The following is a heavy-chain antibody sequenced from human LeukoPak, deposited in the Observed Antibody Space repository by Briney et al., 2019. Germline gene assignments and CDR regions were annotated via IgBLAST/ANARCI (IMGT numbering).Heavy chain of an antibody. D-gene: IGHD3-10*01. CDR1: GFTFSSYS. V-gene: IGHV3-21*01. J-gene: IGHJ3*02. Sequence: GGSLRLSCAASGFTFSSYSMNWVRQAPGKGLEWVSSISSSSYIYYADSVKGRFTISRDNAKNSLYLQMNSLRAEDTAVYYCARSSGSAEAFDIWGQGTMVTVSS. CDR2: ISSSSYI. CDR3: ARSSGSAEAFDI.